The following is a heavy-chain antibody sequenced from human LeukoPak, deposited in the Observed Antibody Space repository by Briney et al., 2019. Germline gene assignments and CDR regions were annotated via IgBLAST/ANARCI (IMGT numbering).Heavy chain of an antibody. Sequence: SETLSLTCTVSGGSISSYYWSWIRQPPGKGLEWIGYIYYSESTNYNPSLKSRVTISVDTSKNQFSLKLSSVTAADTAVYYCARLIRSQYYFDYWGQGTLVTVSS. D-gene: IGHD3-3*01. V-gene: IGHV4-59*08. CDR3: ARLIRSQYYFDY. J-gene: IGHJ4*02. CDR1: GGSISSYY. CDR2: IYYSEST.